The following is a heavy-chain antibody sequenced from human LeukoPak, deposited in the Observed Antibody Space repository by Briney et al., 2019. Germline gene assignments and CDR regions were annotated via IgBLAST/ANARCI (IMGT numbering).Heavy chain of an antibody. V-gene: IGHV3-48*02. CDR1: GFTFSTFG. CDR3: VRDLRGGQSA. D-gene: IGHD3-10*01. Sequence: GGSLRLSCAASGFTFSTFGMTWVRQAPGKGLQWLSYITSSSSTIYYADSVKGRFTISRDNAKNSLYLQMNSLRDEDTALYYCVRDLRGGQSAWGQGTLVTVSS. CDR2: ITSSSSTI. J-gene: IGHJ5*02.